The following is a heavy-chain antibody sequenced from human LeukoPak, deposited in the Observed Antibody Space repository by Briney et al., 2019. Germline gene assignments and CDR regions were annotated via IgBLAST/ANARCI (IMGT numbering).Heavy chain of an antibody. CDR1: GGSISSGSYY. J-gene: IGHJ4*02. CDR3: ARGRSYGYFDY. D-gene: IGHD1-26*01. CDR2: IYYSGST. V-gene: IGHV4-61*10. Sequence: SETQSLTCTVSGGSISSGSYYWSWIRQPAGKGLEWIGYIYYSGSTNYNPSLKSRVTISVDTSKNQFSLKLSSVTAADTAVYYCARGRSYGYFDYWGQGTLVTVSS.